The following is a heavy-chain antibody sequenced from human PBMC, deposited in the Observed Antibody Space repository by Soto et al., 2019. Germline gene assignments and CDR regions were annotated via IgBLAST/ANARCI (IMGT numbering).Heavy chain of an antibody. CDR2: IWYDGSNK. Sequence: QVQLVESGGGVVQPGRSLRLSCAASGFTFSSYGMHWVRQAPGKGLEWVAVIWYDGSNKYYADSVKGPFTISRDNSKNTMYLQMDRPRAEDTAVYYCGRDPPPTHSYYYYMDVWGKGTTVTVSS. J-gene: IGHJ6*03. CDR3: GRDPPPTHSYYYYMDV. V-gene: IGHV3-33*01. CDR1: GFTFSSYG.